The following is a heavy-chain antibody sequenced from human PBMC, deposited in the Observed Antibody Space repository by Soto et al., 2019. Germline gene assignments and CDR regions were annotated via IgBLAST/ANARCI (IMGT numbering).Heavy chain of an antibody. V-gene: IGHV1-69*12. J-gene: IGHJ5*02. CDR1: GGTFSSYA. D-gene: IGHD5-18*01. CDR2: IIPIFGTA. Sequence: QVQLVQSGAEVKKPGSSVKVSCKASGGTFSSYAISWVRQAPGQGLEWMGGIIPIFGTANYAQKFQGRVTITADESTSTAYMELSSLRSDDTAVYYCARGNVDTAMVKNWFDPWGQGTLVTVSS. CDR3: ARGNVDTAMVKNWFDP.